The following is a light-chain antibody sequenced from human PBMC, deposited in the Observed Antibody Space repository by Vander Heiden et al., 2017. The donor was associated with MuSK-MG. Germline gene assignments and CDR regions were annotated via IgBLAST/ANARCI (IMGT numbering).Light chain of an antibody. CDR2: GAS. Sequence: EIVLTQSPGTLSLSPGERATLSCRASQIVSSSYLAWYQQKRGQAPRLFVYGASSRATGIPDRFSGSGSGTDFTLTISRLEAEDFAVYYCQQDGSSPQTFGQGAKVEI. V-gene: IGKV3-20*01. J-gene: IGKJ1*01. CDR3: QQDGSSPQT. CDR1: QIVSSSY.